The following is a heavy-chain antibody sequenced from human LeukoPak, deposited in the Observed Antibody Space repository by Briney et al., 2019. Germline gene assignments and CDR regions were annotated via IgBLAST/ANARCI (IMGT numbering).Heavy chain of an antibody. CDR3: VPLNWNPPGDFDR. Sequence: GGSLRLSCGASEFTFRNYWMNWVRQAPGKGLEWVANIKDDGSDKYYVNSVKGRFSISKDNAKNALYLQMNSLRVEDTAVYYCVPLNWNPPGDFDRWGQGTLVTVSS. CDR1: EFTFRNYW. V-gene: IGHV3-7*01. D-gene: IGHD1-20*01. CDR2: IKDDGSDK. J-gene: IGHJ4*02.